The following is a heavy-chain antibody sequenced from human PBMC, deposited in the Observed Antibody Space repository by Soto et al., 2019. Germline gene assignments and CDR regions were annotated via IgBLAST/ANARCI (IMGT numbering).Heavy chain of an antibody. V-gene: IGHV4-4*07. D-gene: IGHD3-22*01. J-gene: IGHJ5*02. CDR2: IYTSGST. CDR1: GGSISSYY. Sequence: KASETLSLTCTVSGGSISSYYWSWIRQPAGKGLEWIGRIYTSGSTNYNPSLKSRVTMSVDTSKNQFSLKLSSVTAADTAVYYCARDGGDSSVYNWFDPWGQGTLVTVSS. CDR3: ARDGGDSSVYNWFDP.